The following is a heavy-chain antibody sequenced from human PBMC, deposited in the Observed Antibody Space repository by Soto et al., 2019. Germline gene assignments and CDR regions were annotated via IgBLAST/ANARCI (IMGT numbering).Heavy chain of an antibody. CDR2: IKQDGSEK. Sequence: PGGSLRLSCAASGFTFSSYWMSWVRQAPGKGLEWVANIKQDGSEKYYVDSVKGRFTISRNNAKNSLYMQMNSLRAEDTAVYYCARDPSYDDSSGYFDYWGTGT. CDR1: GFTFSSYW. J-gene: IGHJ4*02. CDR3: ARDPSYDDSSGYFDY. D-gene: IGHD3-22*01. V-gene: IGHV3-7*01.